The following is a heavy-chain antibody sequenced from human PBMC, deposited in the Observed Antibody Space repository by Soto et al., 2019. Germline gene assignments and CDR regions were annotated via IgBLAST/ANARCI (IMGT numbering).Heavy chain of an antibody. D-gene: IGHD5-18*01. CDR2: ISGSAHST. V-gene: IGHV3-23*01. CDR1: GFTFSSYA. Sequence: EVQLLESGGGLVQPGGSLRLSCAASGFTFSSYAMSWVRQAPGKGLEWVSAISGSAHSTYYADSVKGRFTISRDNSKNTLYLRMNSLRAEDTAIYYCAKDREDTAMIRYYDYGMDVWGQGTTVTVSS. J-gene: IGHJ6*02. CDR3: AKDREDTAMIRYYDYGMDV.